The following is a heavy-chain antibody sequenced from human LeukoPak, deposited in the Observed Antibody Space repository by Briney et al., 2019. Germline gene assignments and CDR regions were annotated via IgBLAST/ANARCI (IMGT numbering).Heavy chain of an antibody. D-gene: IGHD6-13*01. J-gene: IGHJ5*02. Sequence: PSETLSLTCTVSGGSISSYYWSWIRQPPGKGLEWIGYIYYSGSTNYNPSLKSRVTISVDTSKNQFSLKLSSVTAADTAEYYCARHIAAAGLGWFDPWGQGTLVTVSS. CDR3: ARHIAAAGLGWFDP. CDR1: GGSISSYY. CDR2: IYYSGST. V-gene: IGHV4-59*01.